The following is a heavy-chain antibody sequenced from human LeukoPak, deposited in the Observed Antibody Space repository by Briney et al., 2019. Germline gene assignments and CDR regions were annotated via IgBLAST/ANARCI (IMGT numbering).Heavy chain of an antibody. CDR1: GFTFSSYG. V-gene: IGHV3-30*18. D-gene: IGHD2-15*01. J-gene: IGHJ4*02. CDR3: AKDLEGSADY. Sequence: PGRSLRLSCAASGFTFSSYGMHWVRQAPGKGLEWVAVISYDGSNKYYADSVKGRFTISRDNSKNTLYLQMNSLRAEDTAVYYCAKDLEGSADYWGQGTLVTVSS. CDR2: ISYDGSNK.